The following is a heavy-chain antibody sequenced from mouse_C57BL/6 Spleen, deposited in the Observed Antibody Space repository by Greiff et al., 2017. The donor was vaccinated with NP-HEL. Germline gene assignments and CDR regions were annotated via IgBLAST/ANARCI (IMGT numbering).Heavy chain of an antibody. J-gene: IGHJ3*01. D-gene: IGHD2-3*01. Sequence: ESGPGLVKPSQSLSLTCSVTGYSITSGYYWNWIRQFPGNKLEWMGYISYDGSNNYNPSLKNRISITRDTSKNQFFLKLNSVTTEDTATYYCARAIYDGYWWFAYWGQGTLVTVSA. CDR2: ISYDGSN. V-gene: IGHV3-6*01. CDR3: ARAIYDGYWWFAY. CDR1: GYSITSGYY.